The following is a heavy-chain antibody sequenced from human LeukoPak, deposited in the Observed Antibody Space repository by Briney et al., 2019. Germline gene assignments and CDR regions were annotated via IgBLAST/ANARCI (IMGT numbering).Heavy chain of an antibody. J-gene: IGHJ6*03. CDR1: GFTFSSYG. CDR2: ISYDGSNK. CDR3: AKVGPAYGDYVYYMDV. D-gene: IGHD4-17*01. Sequence: GRSLRLSCAASGFTFSSYGMHWVRQAPGKELEWVAVISYDGSNKYYADSVKGRFTISRDNSKNTLYLQMNSLRAEDTAVYYCAKVGPAYGDYVYYMDVWGKGTTVTVSS. V-gene: IGHV3-30*18.